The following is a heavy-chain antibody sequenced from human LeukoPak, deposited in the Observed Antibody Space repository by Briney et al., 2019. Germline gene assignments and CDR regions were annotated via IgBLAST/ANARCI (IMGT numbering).Heavy chain of an antibody. J-gene: IGHJ5*02. CDR3: ARGDDFWSGYFHGDGGQNWFDP. D-gene: IGHD3-3*01. V-gene: IGHV3-23*01. Sequence: GGSLRLSCAASGFTFSSSSMSWVRQVPGKGLEWVSGISASGGSTSYADSVKGRFTISRDNAKNTLYLQMNSLRAEDTAVYYCARGDDFWSGYFHGDGGQNWFDPWGQGTLVTVSS. CDR1: GFTFSSSS. CDR2: ISASGGST.